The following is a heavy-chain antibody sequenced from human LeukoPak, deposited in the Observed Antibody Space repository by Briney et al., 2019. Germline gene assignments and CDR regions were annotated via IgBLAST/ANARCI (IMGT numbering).Heavy chain of an antibody. V-gene: IGHV4-34*01. J-gene: IGHJ6*03. CDR3: ARSPVRGYYYYMDV. CDR2: INHSGST. CDR1: GGSFSGYY. Sequence: SETLSLTCAVYGGSFSGYYWSWIRQPPGKGLEWIGEINHSGSTNYNPSLKSRVTISVDTSKNQFSLELSSVTAADTAVYYCARSPVRGYYYYMDVWGKGTTVTVSS. D-gene: IGHD3-10*01.